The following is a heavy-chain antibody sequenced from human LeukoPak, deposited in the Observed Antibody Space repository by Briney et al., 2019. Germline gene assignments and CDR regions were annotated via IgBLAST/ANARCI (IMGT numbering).Heavy chain of an antibody. CDR3: ARDRRPQLVQTEIDY. CDR2: INAGNGNT. V-gene: IGHV1-3*01. J-gene: IGHJ4*02. D-gene: IGHD6-13*01. Sequence: ASVKVSCKPSGYTFTSYAMHWVGQAPGQRLEGMGWINAGNGNTKYSQKFQGRVTITRDTSESTAYMELSSLRSEDTGVYYCARDRRPQLVQTEIDYWGQGTVVSVSS. CDR1: GYTFTSYA.